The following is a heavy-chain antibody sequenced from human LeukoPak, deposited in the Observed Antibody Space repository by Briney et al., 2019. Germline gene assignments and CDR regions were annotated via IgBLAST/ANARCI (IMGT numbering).Heavy chain of an antibody. J-gene: IGHJ4*02. V-gene: IGHV4-59*01. CDR2: IYYSGSA. CDR1: GGSISSYY. Sequence: SETLSLTCTVSGGSISSYYWSWIRQPPGKGLEWIGYIYYSGSANYNPSLKSRVTISVDTSKNQFSLKVSSVTAADTAVYYCARVAPYSSSWAFDYWGQGTLVTVSS. CDR3: ARVAPYSSSWAFDY. D-gene: IGHD6-13*01.